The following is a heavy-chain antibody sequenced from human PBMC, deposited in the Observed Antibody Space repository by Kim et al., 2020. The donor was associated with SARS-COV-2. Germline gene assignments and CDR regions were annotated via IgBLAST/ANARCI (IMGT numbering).Heavy chain of an antibody. D-gene: IGHD6-13*01. Sequence: NYAQKLQGRVTMTTDTSTSTAYMELRSLGSDDTAVYYCARDHGYSSSWYYWGQGTLVTVSS. J-gene: IGHJ4*02. V-gene: IGHV1-18*01. CDR3: ARDHGYSSSWYY.